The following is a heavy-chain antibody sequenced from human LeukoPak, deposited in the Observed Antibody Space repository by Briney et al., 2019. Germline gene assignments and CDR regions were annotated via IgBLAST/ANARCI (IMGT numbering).Heavy chain of an antibody. CDR3: AKDVTPIVVVTAPFDY. CDR2: IRYDGTNK. V-gene: IGHV3-30*02. J-gene: IGHJ4*02. Sequence: PGGSLRLSCAASGFTFSTSGMHWVRQAPGKGLEWVAFIRYDGTNKYYADSVKGRFTISRDNSKNTLYLQMNSLRAEDTAVYYCAKDVTPIVVVTAPFDYWGQGTLVTVSS. D-gene: IGHD2-21*02. CDR1: GFTFSTSG.